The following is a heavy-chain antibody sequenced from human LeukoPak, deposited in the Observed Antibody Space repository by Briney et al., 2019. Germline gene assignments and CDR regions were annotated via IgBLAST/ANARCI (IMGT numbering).Heavy chain of an antibody. V-gene: IGHV1-3*01. CDR2: INAGNGNT. CDR3: ARDRRRESYYFDY. J-gene: IGHJ4*02. CDR1: GYTFTSYA. Sequence: GASVKVSCKASGYTFTSYAMHWVRQAPGQRLEWMGWINAGNGNTKYSQEFQGRVTMTTDTSTSTAYMELRSLRSDDTAVYYCARDRRRESYYFDYWGQGTLVTVSS.